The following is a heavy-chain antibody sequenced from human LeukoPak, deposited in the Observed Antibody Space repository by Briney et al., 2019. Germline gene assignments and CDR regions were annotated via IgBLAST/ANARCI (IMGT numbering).Heavy chain of an antibody. J-gene: IGHJ4*02. CDR1: GYTFSDFE. CDR2: ISGRGSSK. Sequence: PGGSLRLSCVGSGYTFSDFEMNWVRQAPGKGLEWVAYISGRGSSKYYLDSVKGRFTISRDNAKNSLYLQMNNLRPEDTAVHYCAKSGKILGYWGQGTLVTVSS. CDR3: AKSGKILGY. D-gene: IGHD2-2*03. V-gene: IGHV3-48*03.